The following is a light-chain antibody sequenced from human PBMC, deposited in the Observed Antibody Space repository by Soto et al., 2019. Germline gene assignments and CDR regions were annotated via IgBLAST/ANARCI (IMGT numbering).Light chain of an antibody. J-gene: IGKJ1*01. Sequence: EIVLTQSPGTLSLSPGERATLSCRTSQSGSSSFLAWYQQKPGQAPRLLIYGASRRATGIPDRFSGSGSGTDFTLTISRLEPEDFAVYYCQQYDSSPLWMFGQGTKVEIK. V-gene: IGKV3-20*01. CDR2: GAS. CDR3: QQYDSSPLWM. CDR1: QSGSSSF.